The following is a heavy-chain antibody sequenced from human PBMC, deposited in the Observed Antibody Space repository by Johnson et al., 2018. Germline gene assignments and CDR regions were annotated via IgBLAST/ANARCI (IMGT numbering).Heavy chain of an antibody. CDR3: ARGHSSWYEPNYFDD. D-gene: IGHD6-13*01. CDR2: ISSDGPNT. V-gene: IGHV3-64*01. Sequence: VQLVQSGGALVQPGGSLRLSCSASGFTFTSHSMHWVRQAPGTGLEYVSGISSDGPNTYYANSVKGRFTITRNNSKNTLYLQLGSLRADDMAVYYCARGHSSWYEPNYFDDWGEGVLVTVSS. CDR1: GFTFTSHS. J-gene: IGHJ4*02.